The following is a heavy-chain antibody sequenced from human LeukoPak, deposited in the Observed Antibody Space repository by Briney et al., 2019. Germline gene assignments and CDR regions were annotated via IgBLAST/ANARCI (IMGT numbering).Heavy chain of an antibody. CDR2: ISAYNGNT. V-gene: IGHV1-18*01. CDR3: GRGEGFLDY. J-gene: IGHJ4*02. CDR1: GGTFSSYA. Sequence: ASVKVSCKASGGTFSSYAISWVRQAPGQGLEWMGWISAYNGNTNYAQKLQGRVTMTTDTSTSTVYMELRSLRSDDTAVYYCGRGEGFLDYWGQGTLVTVSS.